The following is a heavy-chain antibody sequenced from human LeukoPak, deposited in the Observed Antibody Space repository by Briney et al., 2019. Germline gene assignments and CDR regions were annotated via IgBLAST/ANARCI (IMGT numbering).Heavy chain of an antibody. V-gene: IGHV1-8*01. CDR2: MNPNSGNT. Sequence: ASVKVSCKASGYTFTSYDINWVRQATGQGLEWMGWMNPNSGNTGYAQKFQGRVTITADESTSTAYMELSSLRSEDTAVYYCAGLQTFTRYSSSLGPYYYYYYMDVWGKGTTVTVSS. J-gene: IGHJ6*03. D-gene: IGHD6-13*01. CDR1: GYTFTSYD. CDR3: AGLQTFTRYSSSLGPYYYYYYMDV.